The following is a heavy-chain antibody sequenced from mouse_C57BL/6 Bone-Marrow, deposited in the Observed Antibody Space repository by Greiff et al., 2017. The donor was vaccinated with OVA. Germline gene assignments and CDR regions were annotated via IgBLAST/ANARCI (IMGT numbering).Heavy chain of an antibody. Sequence: EVHLVESGGGLVQPGGSLSLSCAASGFTFTDYYMSWVRQPPGKALEWLGFIRNKANGYTTEYSASVKGRFTISRDNSHSILYLQMNALRAEDSATYYCASLYYDYEFAYWGQGTLVTVSA. D-gene: IGHD2-4*01. CDR3: ASLYYDYEFAY. CDR1: GFTFTDYY. J-gene: IGHJ3*01. V-gene: IGHV7-3*01. CDR2: IRNKANGYTT.